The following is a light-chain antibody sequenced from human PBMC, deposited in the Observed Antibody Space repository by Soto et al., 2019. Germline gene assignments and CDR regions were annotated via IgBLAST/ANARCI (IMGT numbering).Light chain of an antibody. J-gene: IGLJ3*02. Sequence: QSALTQPASVSGSPGQSITISCTGTRSDIGGYNYVSWYQQYSGRAPQLMIFEVSNRPSGGSNRFSGSKSGNTASLTISGLQAEDEADYYCSSFTSSSTWVFGGGTKLTVL. CDR2: EVS. CDR1: RSDIGGYNY. CDR3: SSFTSSSTWV. V-gene: IGLV2-14*01.